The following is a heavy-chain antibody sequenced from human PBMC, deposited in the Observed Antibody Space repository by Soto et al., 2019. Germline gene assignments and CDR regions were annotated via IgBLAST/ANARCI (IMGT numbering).Heavy chain of an antibody. CDR3: AREVKDWGSGWFSNYFDY. CDR2: IIPILGIA. J-gene: IGHJ4*02. V-gene: IGHV1-69*04. D-gene: IGHD6-19*01. CDR1: GGTFSSYT. Sequence: GASVKVSCKASGGTFSSYTISWVRQAPGQGLEWMGRIIPILGIANYAQKFQGRVTITADKSTSTAYMELSSLRSEDTAVYYCAREVKDWGSGWFSNYFDYWGQGTLVTVSS.